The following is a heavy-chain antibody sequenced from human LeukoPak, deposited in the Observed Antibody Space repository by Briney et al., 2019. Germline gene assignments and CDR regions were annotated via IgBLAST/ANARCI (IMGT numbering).Heavy chain of an antibody. CDR3: AKLTGYSSGWVDY. CDR2: ISWNSGSI. J-gene: IGHJ4*02. D-gene: IGHD6-19*01. Sequence: GGSLRLSCAASGFTFDDYAMHWVRRAPGKGLEWVSGISWNSGSIDYADSVKGRFTISRDNAKNSLYLQMNSLRAEDTALYYCAKLTGYSSGWVDYWGQGTLVTVSS. V-gene: IGHV3-9*01. CDR1: GFTFDDYA.